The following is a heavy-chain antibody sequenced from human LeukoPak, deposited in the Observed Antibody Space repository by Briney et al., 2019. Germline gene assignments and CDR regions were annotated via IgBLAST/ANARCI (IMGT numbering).Heavy chain of an antibody. D-gene: IGHD6-13*01. J-gene: IGHJ4*02. CDR1: DFSFATYA. Sequence: GGSLRLSCAASDFSFATYAMGWVRQAPGRGLEWVSSVSGGDPTTYYADSVKGRFTISRDNSKNTLYLQMNSLRAEDTAVYYCAKLSSSWYPRPIDYWGQGTLVTVSS. V-gene: IGHV3-23*01. CDR3: AKLSSSWYPRPIDY. CDR2: VSGGDPTT.